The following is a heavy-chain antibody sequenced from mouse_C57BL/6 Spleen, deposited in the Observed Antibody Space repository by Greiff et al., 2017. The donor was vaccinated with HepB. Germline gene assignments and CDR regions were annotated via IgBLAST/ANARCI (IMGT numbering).Heavy chain of an antibody. CDR2: IDPSDSEP. CDR1: GYTFTSYW. CDR3: ARKEAMDY. J-gene: IGHJ4*01. Sequence: QVQLQQPGAELVRPGSSVKLSCKASGYTFTSYWMHWVKQRPIQGLEWIGNIDPSDSEPHYNQKFKDKATLTVDKSSSTAYMQLSSLTSEDSAVYYCARKEAMDYWGQGTSVTVSS. V-gene: IGHV1-52*01.